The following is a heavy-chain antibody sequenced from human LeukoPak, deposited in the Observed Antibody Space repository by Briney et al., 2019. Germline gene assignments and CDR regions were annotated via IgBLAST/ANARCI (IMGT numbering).Heavy chain of an antibody. J-gene: IGHJ4*02. CDR3: ARRGGAYDFWSGYFYYFDY. V-gene: IGHV4-34*01. CDR2: INHSGST. Sequence: PSETLSLTCAVYGGSFSGYYWSWIRQPPGKGLEWIGEINHSGSTNYNPSLKSRVTISVDTSKNQFSLKLSSVTAADTAVYYCARRGGAYDFWSGYFYYFDYWGQGTLVTVSS. CDR1: GGSFSGYY. D-gene: IGHD3-3*01.